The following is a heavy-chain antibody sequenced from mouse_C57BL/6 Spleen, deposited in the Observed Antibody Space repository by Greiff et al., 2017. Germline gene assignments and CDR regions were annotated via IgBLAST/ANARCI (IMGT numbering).Heavy chain of an antibody. J-gene: IGHJ2*01. V-gene: IGHV1-50*01. CDR3: ARSLTAPFDY. D-gene: IGHD4-1*01. Sequence: PEVQLQQPGASVKLSCKASGYTFTSYWMQWVKQRPGQGLVWIGEIDPSDSYTNYNQKFKGKATLTVDTSSSTAYMQLSSLTSEDSAVYYCARSLTAPFDYWGQGTTLTVSS. CDR2: IDPSDSYT. CDR1: GYTFTSYW.